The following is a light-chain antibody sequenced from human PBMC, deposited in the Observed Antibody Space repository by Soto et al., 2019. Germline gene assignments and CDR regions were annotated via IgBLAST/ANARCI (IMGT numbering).Light chain of an antibody. Sequence: QSVLTQPPSVSGAPGQRVTIPCTGSSSNIGAGYDVHWYQQLPGTAPKLLIYGNSNRPSGVPDRFSGSKSGTSASLAITGLQAEDEADYYCQSYDSSLSGWVFGGGTKLTV. CDR3: QSYDSSLSGWV. V-gene: IGLV1-40*01. J-gene: IGLJ3*02. CDR1: SSNIGAGYD. CDR2: GNS.